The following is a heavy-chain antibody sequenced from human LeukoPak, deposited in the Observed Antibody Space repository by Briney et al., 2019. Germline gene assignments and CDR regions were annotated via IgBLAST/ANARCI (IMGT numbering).Heavy chain of an antibody. J-gene: IGHJ6*02. Sequence: PGGSLRLSCAASGFTFSSYWMHWVRHVPGKGLVWVSRINSDGSSTNYADSVKGRFTISRDNAKNTLFLQMNSLRAEDTAVYYCARSETSAYFGMDVWGQGTTVTVSS. CDR3: ARSETSAYFGMDV. CDR2: INSDGSST. V-gene: IGHV3-74*01. CDR1: GFTFSSYW. D-gene: IGHD2-2*01.